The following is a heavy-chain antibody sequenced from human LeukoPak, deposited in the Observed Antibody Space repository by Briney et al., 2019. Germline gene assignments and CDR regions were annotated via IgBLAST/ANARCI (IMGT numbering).Heavy chain of an antibody. V-gene: IGHV4-4*07. CDR3: ARVRFWERYMDV. D-gene: IGHD3-10*01. CDR1: GGSISTFY. CDR2: IHTDGST. Sequence: SETVSLTCTVSGGSISTFYWSWIRQPAGKGLEWIGRIHTDGSTNYNPSLKSRVTMSLDKSKNQFSLRLSSVTAADTAVYYCARVRFWERYMDVWGKGTTVTISS. J-gene: IGHJ6*03.